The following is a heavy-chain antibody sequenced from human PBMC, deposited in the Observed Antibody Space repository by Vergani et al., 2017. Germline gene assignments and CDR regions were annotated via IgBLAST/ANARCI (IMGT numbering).Heavy chain of an antibody. Sequence: QVQLQESGPGLVKPSETLSLTCTVSGGFISSFLWSWIRQPPGKGLEWIGYIYYNGSTNYNPSLKSRVTISVDMSKNQFSLRLNSVSAADTAVYFCARENMQLRPRACDLWGQGTMVAVSS. D-gene: IGHD2-15*01. CDR2: IYYNGST. CDR3: ARENMQLRPRACDL. J-gene: IGHJ3*01. V-gene: IGHV4-59*01. CDR1: GGFISSFL.